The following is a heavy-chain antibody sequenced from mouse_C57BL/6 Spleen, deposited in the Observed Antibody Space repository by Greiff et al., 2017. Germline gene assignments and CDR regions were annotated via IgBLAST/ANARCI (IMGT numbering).Heavy chain of an antibody. D-gene: IGHD2-4*01. Sequence: QVQLKESGPGLVQPSQSLSITCTVSGFSLTSYGVHWVCQSPGKGLEWLGVIWSGGSTDYNAAFISSLSIRKDNAKSQVFFKMNSLRAEDTDIDYCARTKITAYYVDYWGQGTTLTVSS. CDR2: IWSGGST. CDR1: GFSLTSYG. CDR3: ARTKITAYYVDY. J-gene: IGHJ2*01. V-gene: IGHV2-2*01.